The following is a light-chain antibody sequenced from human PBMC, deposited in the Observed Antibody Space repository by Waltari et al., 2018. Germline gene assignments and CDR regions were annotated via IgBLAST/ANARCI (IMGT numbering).Light chain of an antibody. V-gene: IGKV4-1*01. CDR1: QSVLYSSNNKNY. CDR3: QQYYSALT. Sequence: DIVLTQSPDSLAVSLGERATLNCKSSQSVLYSSNNKNYLAWYQQTPGQPPKLLIYWASTRESGVPDRFSGSGSGTDFTLTISSLQAEDVAVYYCQQYYSALTFGGGTKVEIK. CDR2: WAS. J-gene: IGKJ4*01.